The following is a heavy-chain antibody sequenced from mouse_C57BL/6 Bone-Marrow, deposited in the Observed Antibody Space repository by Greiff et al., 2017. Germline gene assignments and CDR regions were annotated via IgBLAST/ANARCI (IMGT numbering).Heavy chain of an antibody. V-gene: IGHV2-5*01. J-gene: IGHJ3*01. Sequence: VKLVESGPGLVQPSQSLSITCTVSGFSLTSYGVHWVRQSPGKGLEWLGVIWRGGSTDYNAAFMSRLSITKDNSKSQVFFKMNSLQADDTAIYYCALHYYGSSEFAYWGQGTLVTVSA. CDR2: IWRGGST. CDR1: GFSLTSYG. CDR3: ALHYYGSSEFAY. D-gene: IGHD1-1*01.